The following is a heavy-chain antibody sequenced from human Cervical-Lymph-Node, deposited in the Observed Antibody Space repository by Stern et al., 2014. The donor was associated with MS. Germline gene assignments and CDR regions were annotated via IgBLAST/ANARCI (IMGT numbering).Heavy chain of an antibody. V-gene: IGHV1-2*06. CDR2: LNPSRGVT. J-gene: IGHJ4*02. CDR3: ATRRGCSGGNCSSRGLDY. CDR1: GYTFTGYN. Sequence: VQLVESGAEVKKPGASVKVSCTASGYTFTGYNMHWVRQAPGQGPEWMGRLNPSRGVTNSAQKFHDMVTMTRDTSITTAYLERSRLRADDTAIYYCATRRGCSGGNCSSRGLDYWGQGTLVTVSS. D-gene: IGHD2-15*01.